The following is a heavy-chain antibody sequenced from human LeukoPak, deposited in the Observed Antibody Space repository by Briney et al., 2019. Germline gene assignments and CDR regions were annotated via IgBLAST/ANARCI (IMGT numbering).Heavy chain of an antibody. D-gene: IGHD3-9*01. Sequence: PSETLSLTCTVSGGSISSYYWSWIRQPPGKGLEWIGYIYYSGSTNYNPSLKSRVTISVDASKNQFSLKLSSVTAADTAVYYCARAALTGYCFPFDYWGQGTLVTVSS. CDR2: IYYSGST. CDR1: GGSISSYY. V-gene: IGHV4-59*01. CDR3: ARAALTGYCFPFDY. J-gene: IGHJ4*02.